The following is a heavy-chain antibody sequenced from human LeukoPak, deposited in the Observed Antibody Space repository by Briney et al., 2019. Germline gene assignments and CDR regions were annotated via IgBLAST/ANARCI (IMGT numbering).Heavy chain of an antibody. J-gene: IGHJ4*02. D-gene: IGHD6-19*01. V-gene: IGHV4-34*01. CDR3: ARGRSSAVAGQWIDS. CDR2: INHSGST. CDR1: GGSFSGYH. Sequence: SETLSLTCAVFGGSFSGYHWSWIRQPPGKGLEWIGEINHSGSTNYNPSLKSRVTISVDTSKNQFSLKLSSVTAADTAVYYCARGRSSAVAGQWIDSWGQGTLVTVSS.